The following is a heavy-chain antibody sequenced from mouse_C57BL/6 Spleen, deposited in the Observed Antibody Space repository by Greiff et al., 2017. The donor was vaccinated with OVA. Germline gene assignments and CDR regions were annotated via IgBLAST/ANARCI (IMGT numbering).Heavy chain of an antibody. V-gene: IGHV14-2*01. CDR1: GFNFKDYY. CDR3: ARHYYSGRSVFEV. CDR2: IDPDDGET. Sequence: EVKLVESGAELVKPGASVKLSCTASGFNFKDYYMHWVKQRPEQGLEWIGRIDPDDGETKYAPKFQGKATITTDTSSNTTYLQLSSLTSEDSAVYYYARHYYSGRSVFEVWGTGTTVTVSS. J-gene: IGHJ1*03. D-gene: IGHD1-1*01.